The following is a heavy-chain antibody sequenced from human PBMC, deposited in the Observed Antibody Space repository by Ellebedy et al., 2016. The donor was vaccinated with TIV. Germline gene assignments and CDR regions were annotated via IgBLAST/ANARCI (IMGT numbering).Heavy chain of an antibody. J-gene: IGHJ4*02. CDR3: AVSRWAAAGLYYFDF. Sequence: GESLKISCAASGFTFSYYALHWVRQAPGKGLEWVAVISDDGTSEHYGDSVKGRFTISRDNSKNTLYMQMNSLRVEDTAVYYCAVSRWAAAGLYYFDFWGQGTLVTVSS. V-gene: IGHV3-30-3*01. CDR2: ISDDGTSE. D-gene: IGHD6-13*01. CDR1: GFTFSYYA.